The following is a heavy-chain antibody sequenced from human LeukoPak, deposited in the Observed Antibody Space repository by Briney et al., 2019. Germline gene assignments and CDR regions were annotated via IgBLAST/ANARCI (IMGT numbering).Heavy chain of an antibody. CDR2: IKEDESEK. V-gene: IGHV3-7*01. CDR3: ARCPPVTFYYYYMDV. CDR1: GFTLSSSW. J-gene: IGHJ6*03. Sequence: GGSLRLSCAASGFTLSSSWMSWVRQAPGKGLQWVANIKEDESEKDYVDSVKGRFTISRDNAKNSLYLQMNSLRAEDTAVYYCARCPPVTFYYYYMDVWGKGTTVTISS. D-gene: IGHD3-16*01.